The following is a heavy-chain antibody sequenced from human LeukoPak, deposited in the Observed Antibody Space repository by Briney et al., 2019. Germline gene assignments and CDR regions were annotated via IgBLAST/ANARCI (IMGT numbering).Heavy chain of an antibody. D-gene: IGHD1-26*01. CDR2: ISWNSGSI. Sequence: PGRSLRLSCAASGFTFDDYAMHWVRQAPGKGLEWVSGISWNSGSIGYADSVKGRFTISRDNAKNSLYLQMNSLRAEDTAVYYCAREGKWELHDLDYWGQGTLVTVSS. CDR1: GFTFDDYA. J-gene: IGHJ4*02. CDR3: AREGKWELHDLDY. V-gene: IGHV3-9*01.